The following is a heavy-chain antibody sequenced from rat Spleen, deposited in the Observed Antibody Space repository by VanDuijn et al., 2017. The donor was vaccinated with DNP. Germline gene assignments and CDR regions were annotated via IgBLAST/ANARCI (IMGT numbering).Heavy chain of an antibody. J-gene: IGHJ2*01. V-gene: IGHV5S13*01. D-gene: IGHD1-3*01. CDR2: ISTGGGNT. CDR3: ARAYGSPWYFDY. CDR1: GFTFSNYG. Sequence: EVQLVESGGGLVQPGRSLKLSCAASGFTFSNYGMAWVRQAPTKGLEWVASISTGGGNTYYRDSVKGRFTISRDNAKNTQYLQMNSLKSDDTATYYCARAYGSPWYFDYWGQGVMVTVSS.